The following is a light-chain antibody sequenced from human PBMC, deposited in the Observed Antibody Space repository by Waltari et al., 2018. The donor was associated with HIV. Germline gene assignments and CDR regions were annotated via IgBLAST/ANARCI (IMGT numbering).Light chain of an antibody. V-gene: IGLV2-14*01. J-gene: IGLJ2*01. Sequence: QSALTQPASVSGSLGQSVTISCTGANSAIGGYNYVSWYQQHPGKAPKPIIHEVSNLPSGVSDRFSGSKSGNTASLTISGLQAEDESDYYCSSFITTTTHVVFGGGTRLTVL. CDR3: SSFITTTTHVV. CDR1: NSAIGGYNY. CDR2: EVS.